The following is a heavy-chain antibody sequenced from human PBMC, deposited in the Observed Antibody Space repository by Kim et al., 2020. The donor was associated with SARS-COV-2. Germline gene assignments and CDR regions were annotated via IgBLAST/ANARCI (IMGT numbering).Heavy chain of an antibody. D-gene: IGHD4-17*01. V-gene: IGHV3-30*18. CDR1: GFTFSSYG. CDR2: ISYDGSNK. Sequence: GGSLRLSCAASGFTFSSYGMHWVRQAPGKGLEWVAVISYDGSNKYYADSVKGRFTISRDNSKNTLYLQMNSLRAEDTAVYYCAKDRYGGNSIDYWGQGTLVTVSS. CDR3: AKDRYGGNSIDY. J-gene: IGHJ4*02.